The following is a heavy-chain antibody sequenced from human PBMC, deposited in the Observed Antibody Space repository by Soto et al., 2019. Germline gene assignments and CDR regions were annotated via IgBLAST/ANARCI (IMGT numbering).Heavy chain of an antibody. Sequence: GGSLRLSSAASGFSFSSYGMHWVRQAPGKGLEWVAVISYDGSNKYYADSVKGRFTISRDNSKITLYLQMDSLRAEDTAVYYCAKNVFSYGEYYYYYMDVWGKGTTVTVSS. D-gene: IGHD5-18*01. J-gene: IGHJ6*03. CDR2: ISYDGSNK. V-gene: IGHV3-30*18. CDR1: GFSFSSYG. CDR3: AKNVFSYGEYYYYYMDV.